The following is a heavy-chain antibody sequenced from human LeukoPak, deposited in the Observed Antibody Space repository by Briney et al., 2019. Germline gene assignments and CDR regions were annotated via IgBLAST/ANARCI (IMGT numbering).Heavy chain of an antibody. CDR1: GYSFVTYW. CDR3: ARLPHYDILTGPFDH. Sequence: GESLKISCQASGYSFVTYWIAWVRQMPGKGLEWMGIIYGGDSDTRYSPPFQGQVTMSVDKTLRIAYLQWRSLKASDAAIYYCARLPHYDILTGPFDHWGQGTLVTVSS. V-gene: IGHV5-51*01. CDR2: IYGGDSDT. J-gene: IGHJ4*02. D-gene: IGHD3-9*01.